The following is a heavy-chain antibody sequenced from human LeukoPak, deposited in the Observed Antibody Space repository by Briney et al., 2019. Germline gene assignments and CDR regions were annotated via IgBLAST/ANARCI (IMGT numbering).Heavy chain of an antibody. D-gene: IGHD3-10*01. V-gene: IGHV5-51*01. CDR1: GSSFTSYW. CDR3: ARLSREGFGELYNWFDP. CDR2: IYPGDSDT. Sequence: GESLKISCKGSGSSFTSYWIGWVRQLPGKGLEWMGIIYPGDSDTRYSPSFQGQVTISADKSISTAYLQWSSLKASDTAMYYCARLSREGFGELYNWFDPWGQGTLVTVSS. J-gene: IGHJ5*02.